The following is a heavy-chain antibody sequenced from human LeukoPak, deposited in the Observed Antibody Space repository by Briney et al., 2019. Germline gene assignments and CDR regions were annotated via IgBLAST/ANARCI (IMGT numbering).Heavy chain of an antibody. CDR1: GFTFSSYA. Sequence: GGSLRLSCAASGFTFSSYAMSWVRQAPGKGLEWVSAISGSGGSTYYADSVKGRFTISRDNSKNTLYLQMNSLRAEDTAVYYCAKDQYGYNHYYYMDVWGKGTTVTVSS. J-gene: IGHJ6*03. CDR2: ISGSGGST. CDR3: AKDQYGYNHYYYMDV. V-gene: IGHV3-23*01. D-gene: IGHD5-24*01.